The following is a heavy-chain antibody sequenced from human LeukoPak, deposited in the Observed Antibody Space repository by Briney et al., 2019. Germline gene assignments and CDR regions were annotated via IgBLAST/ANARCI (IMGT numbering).Heavy chain of an antibody. CDR1: GGSFSGYY. CDR3: ARAHRTSLRFLETDAFDI. V-gene: IGHV4-59*01. Sequence: SETLSLTCAVYGGSFSGYYWSWIRQPPGKGLEWIGYIYYSGSTNYNPSLKSRVTISVDTSKNQFSLKLSSVTAADTAVYYCARAHRTSLRFLETDAFDIWGQGTMVTVSS. CDR2: IYYSGST. D-gene: IGHD3-3*01. J-gene: IGHJ3*02.